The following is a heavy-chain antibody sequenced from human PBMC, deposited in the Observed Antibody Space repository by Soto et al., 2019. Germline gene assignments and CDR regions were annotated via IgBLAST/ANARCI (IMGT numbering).Heavy chain of an antibody. J-gene: IGHJ4*02. CDR2: MNPNSGNT. V-gene: IGHV1-8*01. D-gene: IGHD3-16*01. CDR1: GYTFTSYD. Sequence: ASVKVSCKASGYTFTSYDINWVRQATGQGLEWMGWMNPNSGNTGYAQKFQGRVTMTRNTSISTAYMELSSLRSEDTAVYYCARGRRVRGGSEYYFDYWGQGTLVTVSS. CDR3: ARGRRVRGGSEYYFDY.